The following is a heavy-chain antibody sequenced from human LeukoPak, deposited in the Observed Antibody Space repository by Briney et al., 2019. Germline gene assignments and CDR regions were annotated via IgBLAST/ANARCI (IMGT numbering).Heavy chain of an antibody. CDR3: ARDNLLRYFDWELYYGMDV. Sequence: PSETLSLTCTVSGGSISSGGYYWSWIRQHPGKGLEWIGYIYYSGSTYYNPSLKSRVTISVDTSKNQFSLKLSSVTAADTAVYYCARDNLLRYFDWELYYGMDVWGKGTTVTVSS. D-gene: IGHD3-9*01. J-gene: IGHJ6*04. CDR1: GGSISSGGYY. V-gene: IGHV4-31*03. CDR2: IYYSGST.